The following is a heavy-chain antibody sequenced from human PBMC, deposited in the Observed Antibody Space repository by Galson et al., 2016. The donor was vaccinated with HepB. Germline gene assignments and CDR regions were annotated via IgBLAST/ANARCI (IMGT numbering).Heavy chain of an antibody. V-gene: IGHV1-69*13. D-gene: IGHD3-16*01. CDR1: GGTFNNFA. J-gene: IGHJ4*02. Sequence: SVKVSCKASGGTFNNFAFNWVRQAPGQGLEWVGQIIPEFDSTNYAPKFQGRVTITADASTNTAYMEVTSLRSEDTAIYFCAREIAGDLAYYFDSWGQGTLVTVSS. CDR3: AREIAGDLAYYFDS. CDR2: IIPEFDST.